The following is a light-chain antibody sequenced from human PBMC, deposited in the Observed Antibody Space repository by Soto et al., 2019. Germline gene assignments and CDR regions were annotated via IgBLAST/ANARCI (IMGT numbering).Light chain of an antibody. Sequence: IRMTQSPSTLSASVGDRVTITCRVTQYISTWLAWYQQKPGKAPTLLIYDASTLQSGVPSRFSGSGSGTEFNLTISSLQPDDFAPYYCQHYNGRFGQGTRVEIK. CDR1: QYISTW. CDR2: DAS. V-gene: IGKV1-5*03. CDR3: QHYNGR. J-gene: IGKJ1*01.